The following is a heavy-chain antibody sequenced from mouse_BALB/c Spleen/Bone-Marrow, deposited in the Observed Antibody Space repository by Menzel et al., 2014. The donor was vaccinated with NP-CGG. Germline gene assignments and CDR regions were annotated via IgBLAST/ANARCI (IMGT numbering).Heavy chain of an antibody. Sequence: VKLMESGAELVRPGASVKLSCKASGYSFTNYWMNWMKQRPGQGLEWIGMIHPSDSETRLNQKFKDKATLTVDKSSSTAYMQLSSPTSEDSAVYYCASDDYDGSWFAYRGQGTLVTVSA. CDR2: IHPSDSET. D-gene: IGHD2-4*01. CDR1: GYSFTNYW. J-gene: IGHJ3*01. V-gene: IGHV1-74*01. CDR3: ASDDYDGSWFAY.